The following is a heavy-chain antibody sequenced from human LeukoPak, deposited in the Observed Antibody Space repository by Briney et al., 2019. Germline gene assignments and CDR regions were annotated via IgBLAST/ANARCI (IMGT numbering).Heavy chain of an antibody. D-gene: IGHD3-22*01. CDR2: INPNSGNT. Sequence: ASVKVSCKASGYTFTSYDINWVRQATGQGLEWMGWINPNSGNTGYAQKFQGRVTMTRNTSISTAYMELSSLRSEDTAVYYCARGRDESSDYYSNDGRAFDYWGQGTLVTVSS. J-gene: IGHJ4*02. CDR3: ARGRDESSDYYSNDGRAFDY. V-gene: IGHV1-8*01. CDR1: GYTFTSYD.